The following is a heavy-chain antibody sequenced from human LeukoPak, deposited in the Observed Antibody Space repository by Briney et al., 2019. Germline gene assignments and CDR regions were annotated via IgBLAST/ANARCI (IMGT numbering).Heavy chain of an antibody. J-gene: IGHJ4*02. D-gene: IGHD3-22*01. CDR2: ISAYNGNT. Sequence: ASVKVSCKASGYTFTSYGISWVRQAPGQGREWMVWISAYNGNTNYAQKLQGRVTMTTDTSTSTAYMELRSLRSDDTAVYYCARDRGYYYDSSGYYESLPSDYWGQGTLVTVSS. CDR1: GYTFTSYG. V-gene: IGHV1-18*01. CDR3: ARDRGYYYDSSGYYESLPSDY.